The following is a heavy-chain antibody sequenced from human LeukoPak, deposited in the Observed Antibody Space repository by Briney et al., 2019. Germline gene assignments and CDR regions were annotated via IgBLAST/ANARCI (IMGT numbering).Heavy chain of an antibody. CDR2: ISGSGGST. CDR3: ARSFWSGSPFDY. Sequence: GGSLRLSCAASGFTFSSYAMSWVRQAPGKGLEWVSGISGSGGSTYYADSVKGRFTISRDNSKNTLYLQMNSLRAEDTAVYYCARSFWSGSPFDYWGQGTLVTVSS. J-gene: IGHJ4*02. D-gene: IGHD3-3*01. V-gene: IGHV3-23*01. CDR1: GFTFSSYA.